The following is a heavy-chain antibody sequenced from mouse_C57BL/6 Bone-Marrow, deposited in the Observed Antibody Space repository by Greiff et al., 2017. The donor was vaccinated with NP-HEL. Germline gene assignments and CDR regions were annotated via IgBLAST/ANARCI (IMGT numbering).Heavy chain of an antibody. CDR1: GFTFSDYG. CDR3: ARPGFDD. CDR2: ISSGSSTI. V-gene: IGHV5-17*01. Sequence: EVHLVESGGGLVKPGGSLKLSCAASGFTFSDYGMHWVRQAPEKGLEWVAYISSGSSTIYYVDSVKGRFIISRDNAKNILFLQMTSLRSEDTAMFYCARPGFDDWSKGTTRTVSS. J-gene: IGHJ2*01.